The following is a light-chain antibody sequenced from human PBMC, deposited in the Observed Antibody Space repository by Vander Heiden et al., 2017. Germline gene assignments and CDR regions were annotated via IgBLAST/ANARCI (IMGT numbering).Light chain of an antibody. J-gene: IGLJ2*01. CDR2: DVS. CDR1: SSDVGGYNY. Sequence: QSALTQPRSASVSPGQSVTISCTGTSSDVGGYNYVSWYQQHPGKAPKLMIYDVSKRPSGVPDRFSGSKSGNTASLTISGLQAEDEADYYCCSYAGSYTLVFGGGTKLTVL. V-gene: IGLV2-11*01. CDR3: CSYAGSYTLV.